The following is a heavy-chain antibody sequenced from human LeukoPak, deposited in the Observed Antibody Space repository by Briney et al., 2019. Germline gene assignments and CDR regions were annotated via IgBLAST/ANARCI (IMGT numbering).Heavy chain of an antibody. Sequence: SVKVSCKASGGTFSSYAISWVRQAPGQGLEWMGGIIPIFGTANYAQKFQGRVTITADESTSTAYMELSSLRSEDTAVYYCARQLYSNGYRWFDPWGQGTLVTVSS. D-gene: IGHD3-22*01. V-gene: IGHV1-69*13. J-gene: IGHJ5*02. CDR1: GGTFSSYA. CDR2: IIPIFGTA. CDR3: ARQLYSNGYRWFDP.